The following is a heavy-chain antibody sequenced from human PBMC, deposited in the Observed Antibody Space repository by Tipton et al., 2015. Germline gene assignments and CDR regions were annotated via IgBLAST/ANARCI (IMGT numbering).Heavy chain of an antibody. V-gene: IGHV4-59*01. J-gene: IGHJ2*01. D-gene: IGHD4-23*01. CDR3: ARSPGGPRWFDL. CDR1: GGSISTYF. CDR2: IYLSGAT. Sequence: TLSLTCSVSGGSISTYFWNWIRQPPGKGLEWIGYIYLSGATNYNASLGSRVIISQDTSKNQLSLRLSSMTAADTAVYYCARSPGGPRWFDLWGRGTLVTVSS.